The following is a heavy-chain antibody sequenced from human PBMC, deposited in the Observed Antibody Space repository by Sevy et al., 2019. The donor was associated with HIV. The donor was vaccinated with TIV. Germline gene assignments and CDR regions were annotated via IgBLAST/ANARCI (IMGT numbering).Heavy chain of an antibody. CDR3: ATLFLTRIAVAAAVPDY. CDR2: ISYDGSNK. V-gene: IGHV3-30-3*01. J-gene: IGHJ4*02. D-gene: IGHD6-19*01. CDR1: GFTFSSYA. Sequence: GGSLRLSCAASGFTFSSYAMHWVRQAPGKGLEWVAVISYDGSNKYYADSVKGRFTISRDNSKNTLYLQMNSLRAEDTDVYYCATLFLTRIAVAAAVPDYWGQGTLVTVSS.